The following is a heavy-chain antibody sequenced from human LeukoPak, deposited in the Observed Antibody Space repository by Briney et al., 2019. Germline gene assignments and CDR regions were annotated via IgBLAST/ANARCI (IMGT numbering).Heavy chain of an antibody. V-gene: IGHV4-4*09. Sequence: SETLSLTCTVSGGSISSYYWSWIRQPPGKGLEWIGYIYTSGSTNYNPSLKSRVTISVDTSKNQFSLKLSSVTAADTAVYYCARRGIGPRSAFDIWGQGTMVTVSS. CDR3: ARRGIGPRSAFDI. CDR1: GGSISSYY. D-gene: IGHD1-26*01. CDR2: IYTSGST. J-gene: IGHJ3*02.